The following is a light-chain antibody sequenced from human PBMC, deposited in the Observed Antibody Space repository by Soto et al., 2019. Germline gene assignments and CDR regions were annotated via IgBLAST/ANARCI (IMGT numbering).Light chain of an antibody. CDR1: QSIRDY. Sequence: DIQITQSPSSLSASVGDRVTITCGASQSIRDYLNWYHHKPGMAPQVLIYAAYNLQSGVPSSFSGSGSGTDFPLTITSLQPADFATYYGQETVGIFPWTFGQGTKVEIK. J-gene: IGKJ1*01. CDR3: QETVGIFPWT. CDR2: AAY. V-gene: IGKV1-39*01.